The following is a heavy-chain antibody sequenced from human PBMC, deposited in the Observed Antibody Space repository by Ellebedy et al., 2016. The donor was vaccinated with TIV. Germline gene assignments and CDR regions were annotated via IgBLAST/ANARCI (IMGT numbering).Heavy chain of an antibody. Sequence: ASVKVSCXASGYTFTSYGISWVRQAPGQGLEWMGWISAYNGNTNYAQKLQGRVTMTTDTSTSTAYMELRSLRSDDTAVYYCARVSHAEYYYDSSGYQRTLYYYGMDVWGQGTTVTVSS. D-gene: IGHD3-22*01. CDR2: ISAYNGNT. J-gene: IGHJ6*02. CDR1: GYTFTSYG. CDR3: ARVSHAEYYYDSSGYQRTLYYYGMDV. V-gene: IGHV1-18*01.